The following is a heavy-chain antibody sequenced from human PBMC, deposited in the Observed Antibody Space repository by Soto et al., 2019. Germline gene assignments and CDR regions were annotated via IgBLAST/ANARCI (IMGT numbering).Heavy chain of an antibody. CDR1: GVSISSGGYY. CDR2: IYYSGST. CDR3: ARTYYDFWSGYWRWFDP. D-gene: IGHD3-3*01. Sequence: LSLTCTVSGVSISSGGYYWTWIRQHPQKGLEWIGHIYYSGSTYYNPSLKSRVTVSVDTSKNQFSLKLSSVTAADTAVYYCARTYYDFWSGYWRWFDPWGQGTLVTVSS. J-gene: IGHJ5*02. V-gene: IGHV4-31*03.